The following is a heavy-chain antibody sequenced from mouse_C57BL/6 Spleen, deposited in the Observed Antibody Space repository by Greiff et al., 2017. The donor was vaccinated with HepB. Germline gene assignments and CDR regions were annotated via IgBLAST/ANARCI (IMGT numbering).Heavy chain of an antibody. Sequence: QVQLQQPGAELVKPGASVKLSCKASGYTFTSYWMHWVKQSPGQGLEWIGMIHPNSGSTNYNEKFKSKATLTVDKSSSTAYMQLSSLTSEDSAVYYCAREETPTVVAPTGYFDVWGTGTTVTVSS. CDR1: GYTFTSYW. CDR2: IHPNSGST. V-gene: IGHV1-64*01. J-gene: IGHJ1*03. D-gene: IGHD1-1*01. CDR3: AREETPTVVAPTGYFDV.